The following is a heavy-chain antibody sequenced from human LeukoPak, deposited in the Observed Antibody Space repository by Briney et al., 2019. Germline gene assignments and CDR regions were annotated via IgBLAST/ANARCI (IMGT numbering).Heavy chain of an antibody. V-gene: IGHV3-9*01. CDR1: GFTFDDYA. J-gene: IGHJ5*02. Sequence: GGSLRLSCAASGFTFDDYAMHWVRHAPGKGLEWVSGISWNSGSIGYADSVKGRFTISRDNAKNSLYLQMNSLRAEDTALCYCAGLRFGWFDPWGQGTLVTVSS. CDR2: ISWNSGSI. D-gene: IGHD5-12*01. CDR3: AGLRFGWFDP.